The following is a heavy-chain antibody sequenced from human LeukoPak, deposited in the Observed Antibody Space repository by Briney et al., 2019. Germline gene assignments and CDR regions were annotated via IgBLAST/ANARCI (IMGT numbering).Heavy chain of an antibody. CDR3: ASSSSWYFNWFDP. V-gene: IGHV3-23*01. CDR1: GFTFSSYA. J-gene: IGHJ5*02. CDR2: ISGSGGST. Sequence: GGSLRLSCAASGFTFSSYAMSWVRQAPGKGLEWVSAISGSGGSTYYADSVEGRSTISRDNSKNTLYLQMNSLRAEDTAVYYCASSSSWYFNWFDPWGQGTLVTVSS. D-gene: IGHD6-13*01.